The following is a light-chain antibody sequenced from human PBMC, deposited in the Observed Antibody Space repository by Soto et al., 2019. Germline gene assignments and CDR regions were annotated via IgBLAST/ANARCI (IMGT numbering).Light chain of an antibody. V-gene: IGKV3-11*01. CDR3: QQRSNWPIT. CDR2: DAS. Sequence: EIVLTQSPATLSLSPWERATLSCRASQRVSSYLAWYQQKPGQAPRLLIYDASNRATGIPTRFSGSASGTAFTLTISSLEPEAFAVYYSQQRSNWPITFGQGTRLEIK. J-gene: IGKJ5*01. CDR1: QRVSSY.